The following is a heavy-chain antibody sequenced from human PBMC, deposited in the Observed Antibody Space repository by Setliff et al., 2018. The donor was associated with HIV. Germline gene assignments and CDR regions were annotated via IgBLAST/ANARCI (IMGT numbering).Heavy chain of an antibody. V-gene: IGHV3-33*03. J-gene: IGHJ4*02. CDR1: GFTFRNFG. CDR2: IWFDGRSK. D-gene: IGHD1-26*01. Sequence: PGGSLRLSCAASGFTFRNFGMHWVRQAPGKGLEWVAVIWFDGRSKYYADSVKGRFTISRDNSKNTLYLQMNSLRVEDTALYYCAKDDGSYWGNYFDSWGQGTLVTAPQ. CDR3: AKDDGSYWGNYFDS.